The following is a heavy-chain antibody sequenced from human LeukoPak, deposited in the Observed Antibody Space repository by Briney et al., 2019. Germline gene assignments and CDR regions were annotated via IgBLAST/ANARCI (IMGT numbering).Heavy chain of an antibody. J-gene: IGHJ4*02. CDR2: ISSGSSTI. V-gene: IGHV3-48*02. CDR3: ARDTKADY. CDR1: GFRFSSYS. Sequence: PGGSLRLSCAASGFRFSSYSMNWVRQAPGKGLEWVSYISSGSSTIYYADSVKGRFTTSRDNARNSLYLQMNGLRDEDTAVYYCARDTKADYWGQGTLVTVSS.